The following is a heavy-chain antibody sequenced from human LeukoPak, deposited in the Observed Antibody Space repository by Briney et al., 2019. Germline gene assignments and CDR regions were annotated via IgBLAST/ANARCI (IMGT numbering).Heavy chain of an antibody. CDR1: GYTFTSYA. CDR2: INAGNGNT. D-gene: IGHD2-2*01. Sequence: ASVKVSCTASGYTFTSYAMHWVRQAPGQRLEWMGWINAGNGNTKYSQKFQGRVTITRDTSASTAYMELSSLRSEDTAVYYCARATVVPAADYYYYGMDVWGQGTTVTVSS. J-gene: IGHJ6*02. V-gene: IGHV1-3*01. CDR3: ARATVVPAADYYYYGMDV.